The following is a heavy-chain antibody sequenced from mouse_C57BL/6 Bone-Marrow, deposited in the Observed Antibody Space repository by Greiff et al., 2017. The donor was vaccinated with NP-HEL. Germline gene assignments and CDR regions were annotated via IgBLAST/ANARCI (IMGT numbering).Heavy chain of an antibody. CDR1: GYSITSDY. V-gene: IGHV3-8*01. J-gene: IGHJ4*01. D-gene: IGHD2-3*01. CDR2: ISYRGST. Sequence: EVKLQESGPGLAKPSQTLSLTCSVTGYSITSDYWNWIRKFPGNKLEYMGYISYRGSTYYNPSLKSRISITRDTSKNQDYMQLNAVTTEDTATYYCARYRRLLRSVAMDYWGQGTSVTVSS. CDR3: ARYRRLLRSVAMDY.